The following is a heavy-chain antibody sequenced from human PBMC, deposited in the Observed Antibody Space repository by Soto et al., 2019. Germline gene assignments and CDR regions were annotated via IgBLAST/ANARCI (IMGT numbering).Heavy chain of an antibody. CDR2: ISSSSSYI. D-gene: IGHD3-22*01. CDR3: ARESSSGYYYVPRRDLDY. J-gene: IGHJ4*02. Sequence: EVQLVESGGGLVKPGGSLRLSCAASGFTFSSYSMNWVREAPGKGLEWVSSISSSSSYIYYADSVKGRFTISRDNAKNSLYLQMNSLRAEDTAVYYCARESSSGYYYVPRRDLDYWGQGTLVTVSS. V-gene: IGHV3-21*01. CDR1: GFTFSSYS.